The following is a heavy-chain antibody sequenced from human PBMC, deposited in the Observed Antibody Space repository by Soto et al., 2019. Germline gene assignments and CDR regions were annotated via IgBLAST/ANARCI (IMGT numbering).Heavy chain of an antibody. CDR1: GFTFISYA. CDR2: ISGGGDAT. V-gene: IGHV3-23*01. D-gene: IGHD3-10*01. J-gene: IGHJ2*01. CDR3: ARKVPGSTTRPDYWYFDL. Sequence: EVQLLESGGGLVQPGGSLRLSCAASGFTFISYAMNWVRQAPGKGLQWVSAISGGGDATFYADSVKGRFTISRDNSRITVTLRMNSLGADDTAVYYCARKVPGSTTRPDYWYFDLWGRGTLVTVSS.